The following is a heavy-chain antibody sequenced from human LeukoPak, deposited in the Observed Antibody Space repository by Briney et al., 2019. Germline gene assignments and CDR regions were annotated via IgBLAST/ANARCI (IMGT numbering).Heavy chain of an antibody. CDR3: ARGRGIAAAGAPNWFDP. D-gene: IGHD6-13*01. V-gene: IGHV4-61*02. CDR2: IYTSGST. J-gene: IGHJ5*02. CDR1: GGSISSGSYY. Sequence: SETLSLTCTVSGGSISSGSYYWSWIRQPAGKGLEWIGRIYTSGSTNYNPSLKSRVTISVDTSKNQFSLKLSSVTAADTAVYYCARGRGIAAAGAPNWFDPWGQGTLVTVSS.